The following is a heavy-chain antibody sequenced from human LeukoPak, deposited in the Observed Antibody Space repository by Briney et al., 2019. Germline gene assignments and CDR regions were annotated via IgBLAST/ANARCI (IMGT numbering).Heavy chain of an antibody. CDR2: IIPIFGTA. Sequence: GASVKVSCKASGGTFSSYAISWVRQAPGQGLEWMGGIIPIFGTANYAQKFQGRVTITADESTSTAYMELSSLRSEDTAAYYCARSPRGPDDAFDIWGQGTMVTVSS. D-gene: IGHD3-10*01. CDR1: GGTFSSYA. J-gene: IGHJ3*02. V-gene: IGHV1-69*13. CDR3: ARSPRGPDDAFDI.